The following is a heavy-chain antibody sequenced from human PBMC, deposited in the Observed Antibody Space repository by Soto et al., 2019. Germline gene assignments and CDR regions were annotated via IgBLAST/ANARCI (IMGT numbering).Heavy chain of an antibody. CDR3: ARGYGDYGGDFYYGMAV. CDR2: ISTSSTYI. D-gene: IGHD4-17*01. Sequence: EVQLVESGGGLVKPGGSLRLSCAASGFTFSSYSMNWVRQAPGKGLEWVSSISTSSTYIYYADSLKGRFTISRDNAKNLLYPQMNSLKAEDTAVYFCARGYGDYGGDFYYGMAVWGQGTTVTVSS. CDR1: GFTFSSYS. V-gene: IGHV3-21*01. J-gene: IGHJ6*02.